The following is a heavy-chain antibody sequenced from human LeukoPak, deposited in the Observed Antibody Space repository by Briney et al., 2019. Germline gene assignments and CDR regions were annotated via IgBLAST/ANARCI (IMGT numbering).Heavy chain of an antibody. CDR1: GGSISSYY. CDR2: IYTSGST. Sequence: SETLSLTCTVSGGSISSYYWSWIRQPAGKGLEWIGRIYTSGSTNYNPPLKSRVTMSVDTSKNQFSLKLSSVTAADTAVYYCARVFKIGTGSGWYWFDPWGQGTLVTVSS. D-gene: IGHD6-19*01. V-gene: IGHV4-4*07. J-gene: IGHJ5*02. CDR3: ARVFKIGTGSGWYWFDP.